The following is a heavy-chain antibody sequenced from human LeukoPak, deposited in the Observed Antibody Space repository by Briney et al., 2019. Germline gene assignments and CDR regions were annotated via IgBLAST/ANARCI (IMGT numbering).Heavy chain of an antibody. CDR3: AKYSSSSNYYYGLDV. CDR2: IKQDGSET. J-gene: IGHJ6*02. Sequence: GGSLRLSCAASGFTFGSYWMSWVRQAPGKGLEWVANIKQDGSETYYVDSVKGRFTISRDNSKNTLYLQMNSLTAEGTAVYYCAKYSSSSNYYYGLDVWGQGTTGTVSS. V-gene: IGHV3-7*02. CDR1: GFTFGSYW. D-gene: IGHD6-6*01.